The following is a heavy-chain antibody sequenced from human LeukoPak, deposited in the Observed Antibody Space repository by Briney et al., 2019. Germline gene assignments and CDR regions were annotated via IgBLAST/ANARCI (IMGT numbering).Heavy chain of an antibody. J-gene: IGHJ5*02. CDR1: SGSISSYY. V-gene: IGHV4-4*07. D-gene: IGHD3-3*01. CDR2: IYTSGST. Sequence: SETLSLTCTVSSGSISSYYWSWIRQPAGKGLEWIGRIYTSGSTNYNPSLKSRVTMSVDTSKNQFSLKLSSVTAADMAVYYCARDYQYYDFWSGYRGFDPWGQGTLVTVSS. CDR3: ARDYQYYDFWSGYRGFDP.